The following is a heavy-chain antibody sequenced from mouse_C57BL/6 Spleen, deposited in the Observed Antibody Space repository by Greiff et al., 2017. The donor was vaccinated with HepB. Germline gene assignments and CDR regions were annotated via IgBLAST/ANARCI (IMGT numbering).Heavy chain of an antibody. Sequence: VQLQQSGPELVKPGASVKISCKASGYAFSSSWMNWVKQRPGKGLEWIGRIYPGDGDTNYNGKFKGKATLTADKSSSTAYMQLSSLTSEDSAVYFCAREGTAQATRFDYWGQGTTLTVSS. V-gene: IGHV1-82*01. CDR3: AREGTAQATRFDY. D-gene: IGHD3-2*02. CDR2: IYPGDGDT. CDR1: GYAFSSSW. J-gene: IGHJ2*01.